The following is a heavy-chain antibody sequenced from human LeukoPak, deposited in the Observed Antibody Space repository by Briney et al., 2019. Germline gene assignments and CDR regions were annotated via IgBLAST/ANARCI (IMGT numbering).Heavy chain of an antibody. CDR2: ISGSGGST. D-gene: IGHD3-22*01. Sequence: GGSLRLSCAASGFTFSSYAMSWVRQAPGKGLEWVSAISGSGGSTYYADSVKGRFTISRDNSKNTLYLQMNSLRAEDTAVYYCAKTGATYYYDSSGYIDYWGQGTLVTVSS. CDR1: GFTFSSYA. J-gene: IGHJ4*02. V-gene: IGHV3-23*01. CDR3: AKTGATYYYDSSGYIDY.